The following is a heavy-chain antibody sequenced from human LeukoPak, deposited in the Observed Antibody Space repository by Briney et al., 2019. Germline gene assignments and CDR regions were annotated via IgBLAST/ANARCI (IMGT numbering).Heavy chain of an antibody. CDR2: ISRSANTI. J-gene: IGHJ6*03. CDR3: ARANRDIAVAAILYYYYMDV. V-gene: IGHV3-11*01. Sequence: GGSLRLSCAASGFTFSDYYMSWIRQAPGKGLEWVSYISRSANTIYYADSVKGRFTISRDNAKNSLYLQMNSLRAEDTAVYYCARANRDIAVAAILYYYYMDVWGKGTTVTISS. CDR1: GFTFSDYY. D-gene: IGHD6-19*01.